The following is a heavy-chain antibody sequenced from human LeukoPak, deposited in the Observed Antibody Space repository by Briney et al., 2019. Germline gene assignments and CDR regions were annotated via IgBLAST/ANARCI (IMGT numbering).Heavy chain of an antibody. Sequence: SETLSLTCTVSGGSISSYYWSWIRQPPGKGLEWIGYIYYSGSTNYNPSLKSRVTISVDTSKNQFSLKLSSVTAADTAVYYCASSTSVVGGYAFDIWGQGTMATVSS. CDR2: IYYSGST. D-gene: IGHD1-26*01. CDR1: GGSISSYY. CDR3: ASSTSVVGGYAFDI. V-gene: IGHV4-59*08. J-gene: IGHJ3*02.